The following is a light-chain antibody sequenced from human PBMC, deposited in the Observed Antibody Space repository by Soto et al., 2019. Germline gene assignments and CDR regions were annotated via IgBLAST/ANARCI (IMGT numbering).Light chain of an antibody. CDR3: QQYDNWPIT. Sequence: EFVLTQSPGTLSLSPGERATLSCRASQSVITNLAWYQQKPGQAPRLLIYGASTRATGLPARFSGSGSGTEFTLIISSLQSEDSAVYYCQQYDNWPITFGQGTRLEIK. J-gene: IGKJ5*01. V-gene: IGKV3-15*01. CDR1: QSVITN. CDR2: GAS.